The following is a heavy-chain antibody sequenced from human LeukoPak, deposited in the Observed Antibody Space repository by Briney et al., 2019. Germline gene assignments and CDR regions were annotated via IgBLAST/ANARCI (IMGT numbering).Heavy chain of an antibody. J-gene: IGHJ3*02. V-gene: IGHV4-4*02. D-gene: IGHD2-2*01. Sequence: PSGTLSLTCAVSGGSISSSNWWSWVRQPPGKGLEWIGEIYHSGSTNYNPSLKSRVTISVDKSKNQFSLKLSSVTAADTAVYYCASQIVVVPAAPRPSDAFDIWGQGTMVTVSS. CDR2: IYHSGST. CDR1: GGSISSSNW. CDR3: ASQIVVVPAAPRPSDAFDI.